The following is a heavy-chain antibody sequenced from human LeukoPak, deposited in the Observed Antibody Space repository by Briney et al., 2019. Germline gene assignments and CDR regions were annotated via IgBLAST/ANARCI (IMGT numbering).Heavy chain of an antibody. CDR1: GFTFSVYY. Sequence: GGSLRLSCAASGFTFSVYYMSWIRQAPGKGLEWVSYISSSGSTIYYADSVKGRFTISRDNAKNSLYLQMNSLRAEDTAVYYCASAHYYDSSGYSFDYWGQGALVTVSS. V-gene: IGHV3-11*01. CDR2: ISSSGSTI. J-gene: IGHJ4*02. CDR3: ASAHYYDSSGYSFDY. D-gene: IGHD3-22*01.